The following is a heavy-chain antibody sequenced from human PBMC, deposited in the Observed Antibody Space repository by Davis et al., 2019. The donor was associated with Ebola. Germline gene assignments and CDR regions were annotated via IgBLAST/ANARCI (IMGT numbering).Heavy chain of an antibody. D-gene: IGHD4-17*01. J-gene: IGHJ4*02. V-gene: IGHV3-13*01. Sequence: PGGSLRLSCAASGFTFITYDMHWVRQTTGKGLEWVSVIGTAGDTYYRGSVKGRFTISRENARNSLYLQMNSLTAGDTAVYCCARAQFGDVVLDYWGQGTLVTVSS. CDR1: GFTFITYD. CDR2: IGTAGDT. CDR3: ARAQFGDVVLDY.